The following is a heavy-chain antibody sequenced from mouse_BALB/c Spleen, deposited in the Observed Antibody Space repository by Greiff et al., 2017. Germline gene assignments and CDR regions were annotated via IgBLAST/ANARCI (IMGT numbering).Heavy chain of an antibody. CDR2: ISNGGGST. Sequence: EVQLVESGGGLVQPGGSLKLSCAASGFTFSSYTMSWVRQTPEKRLEWVAYISNGGGSTYYPDTVKGRFTISRDNAKNTLYLQMSSLKSEDTAMYYCARLSFYYGSSLYYFDYWGQGTTLTVSS. D-gene: IGHD1-1*01. J-gene: IGHJ2*01. CDR1: GFTFSSYT. V-gene: IGHV5-12-2*01. CDR3: ARLSFYYGSSLYYFDY.